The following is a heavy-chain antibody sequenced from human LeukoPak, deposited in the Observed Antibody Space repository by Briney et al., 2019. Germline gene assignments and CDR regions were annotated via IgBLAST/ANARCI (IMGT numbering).Heavy chain of an antibody. CDR2: FDPEDGET. Sequence: ASVKVSCKVSGYTLTELSMQWVRQAPGKGLEWMGGFDPEDGETIYAQKFQRIVTMTEDTSTDTAHMELSILRSEDTAVYYCATDRLSSFYGDYVWEDYWGQGTLVTVSS. CDR1: GYTLTELS. CDR3: ATDRLSSFYGDYVWEDY. V-gene: IGHV1-24*01. J-gene: IGHJ4*02. D-gene: IGHD4-17*01.